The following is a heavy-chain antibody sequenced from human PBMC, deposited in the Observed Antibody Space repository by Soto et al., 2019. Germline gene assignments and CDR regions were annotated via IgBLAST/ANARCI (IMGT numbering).Heavy chain of an antibody. CDR2: ISGSGDST. V-gene: IGHV3-23*01. CDR1: GFTFSSYV. J-gene: IGHJ4*02. Sequence: EVQLLESGGGLVQPGGSLRLSCAASGFTFSSYVMSWVRQAPGKGLEWVSAISGSGDSTYYADSVKGRFTISRDNSKNTLSLQMNSVRAEDTAVYYCAKANYGDPPNPFDYWGQGTLVTVSS. D-gene: IGHD4-17*01. CDR3: AKANYGDPPNPFDY.